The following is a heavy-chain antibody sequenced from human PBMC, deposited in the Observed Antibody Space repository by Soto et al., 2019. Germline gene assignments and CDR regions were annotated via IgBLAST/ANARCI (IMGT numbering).Heavy chain of an antibody. Sequence: QVQLVQSGAEVKKPGSSVKVSCKASGGTFSSYAISWVQQAPGQGLEWMGGIIPIFGTANYAQKFQGRVTITADESTSTAYMELSSLRSEDTAVYYCARGQQLTPYYYYGMDVWGQGTTVTVSS. J-gene: IGHJ6*02. V-gene: IGHV1-69*01. CDR1: GGTFSSYA. CDR3: ARGQQLTPYYYYGMDV. CDR2: IIPIFGTA. D-gene: IGHD6-13*01.